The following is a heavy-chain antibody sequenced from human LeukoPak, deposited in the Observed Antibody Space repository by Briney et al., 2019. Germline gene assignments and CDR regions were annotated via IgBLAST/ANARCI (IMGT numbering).Heavy chain of an antibody. CDR3: AKGNLGLLDY. J-gene: IGHJ4*02. Sequence: GESLSLSCAVYGFTFSSCDMSWVPQAPGKGLEWVSAIRAGGNSIYYADSVKGRFTISRDDSKSTLYLQMNSLRAEDTAVYYCAKGNLGLLDYWGQGSLVTVSS. CDR2: IRAGGNSI. D-gene: IGHD1-1*01. V-gene: IGHV3-23*01. CDR1: GFTFSSCD.